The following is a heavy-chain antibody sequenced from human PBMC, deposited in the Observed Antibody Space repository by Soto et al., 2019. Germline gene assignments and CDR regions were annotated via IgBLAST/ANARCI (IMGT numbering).Heavy chain of an antibody. V-gene: IGHV3-7*01. CDR3: ARARGITIFGVAHDAFDI. J-gene: IGHJ3*02. D-gene: IGHD3-3*01. Sequence: EVQLVESGGGLVQPGGSLRLSCAASGFTFSSYWMSWVRQAPGKGLEWVVNIKQDGSEKYYVDSVKGRFTISRDNAKNSLYLQMNSLRAEDTAVYYCARARGITIFGVAHDAFDIWGQGTMVTVSS. CDR2: IKQDGSEK. CDR1: GFTFSSYW.